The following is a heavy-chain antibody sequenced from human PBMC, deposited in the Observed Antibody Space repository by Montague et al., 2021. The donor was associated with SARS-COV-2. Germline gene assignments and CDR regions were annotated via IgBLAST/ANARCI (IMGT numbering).Heavy chain of an antibody. CDR1: GFSLSTSVMS. CDR2: IDWDDYE. CDR3: ARTMTTVTTAYGLGDYYYGMDV. J-gene: IGHJ6*02. Sequence: PALVKPTQTLTLTCTFSGFSLSTSVMSVSWIRQPPGKALEWLARIDWDDYEFYSTSLKTRLTISKDTSKNQVVLTMTNMDPVDIATYYCARTMTTVTTAYGLGDYYYGMDVWGQGTTVTVSS. D-gene: IGHD4-17*01. V-gene: IGHV2-70*17.